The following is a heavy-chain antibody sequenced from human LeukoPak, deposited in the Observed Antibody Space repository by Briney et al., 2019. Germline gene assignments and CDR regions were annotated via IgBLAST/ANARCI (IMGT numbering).Heavy chain of an antibody. CDR1: GFTFTSSS. J-gene: IGHJ6*02. Sequence: ASVKVSRKASGFTFTSSSMQWVRQARGQRLEWIGWIVVGSGNTNYAQKFQERVTITRDMSTSPAYMELSSLRSEDTAVYYCAAAGVVIDYNSGMDVWGQGNPGHRLL. CDR3: AAAGVVIDYNSGMDV. D-gene: IGHD2-2*01. CDR2: IVVGSGNT. V-gene: IGHV1-58*02.